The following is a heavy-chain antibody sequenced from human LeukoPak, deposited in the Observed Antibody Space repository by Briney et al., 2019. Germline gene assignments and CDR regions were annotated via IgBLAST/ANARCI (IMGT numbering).Heavy chain of an antibody. CDR2: IIPIFGTA. J-gene: IGHJ6*02. V-gene: IGHV1-69*13. D-gene: IGHD5-18*01. CDR1: GGTFSSYA. CDR3: ARSQGVGSYGWGAGASYYYYGMDV. Sequence: VASVKVSCKASGGTFSSYAISWVRQAPGQGLEWMGGIIPIFGTANYAQKFQGRVTITADESTSTAYMELSSLRSEDTAVYYCARSQGVGSYGWGAGASYYYYGMDVWGQGTTVTVSS.